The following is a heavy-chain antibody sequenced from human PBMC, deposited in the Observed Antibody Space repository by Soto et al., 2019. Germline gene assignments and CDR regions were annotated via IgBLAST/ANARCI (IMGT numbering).Heavy chain of an antibody. Sequence: QTGGSLRLSCAASGFTFSSYAMSWVRQAPGKGLEWVSAISDSGGSTYYADSVKGRFTISRDNSKNTLYLQMNSLRAEDTAVYYCAKDGMGGSYYRGGSYGMDVWGQGTTVTVSS. D-gene: IGHD1-26*01. J-gene: IGHJ6*02. V-gene: IGHV3-23*01. CDR1: GFTFSSYA. CDR2: ISDSGGST. CDR3: AKDGMGGSYYRGGSYGMDV.